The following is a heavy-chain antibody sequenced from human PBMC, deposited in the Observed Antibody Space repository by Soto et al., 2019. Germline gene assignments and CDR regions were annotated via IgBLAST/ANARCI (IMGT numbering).Heavy chain of an antibody. Sequence: GGSLRLSCAASGFTFSSYSMNWVRQAPGKGLEWVSSISSSSSYIYYADSVKGRFTISRDNAKNSLYLQMNSLRAEDTAVYYCARAYLPGDTMVRGVIGLWGQGTLVTVSS. V-gene: IGHV3-21*01. J-gene: IGHJ4*02. CDR1: GFTFSSYS. CDR2: ISSSSSYI. CDR3: ARAYLPGDTMVRGVIGL. D-gene: IGHD3-10*01.